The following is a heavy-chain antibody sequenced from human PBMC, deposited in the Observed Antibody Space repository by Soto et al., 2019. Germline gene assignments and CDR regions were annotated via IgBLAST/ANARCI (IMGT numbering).Heavy chain of an antibody. Sequence: EVQLVESGGGLVQPGGSLRLSCAASGFTFSSYWMHWVRQAPGKGLVWVSRIYSDGSITTYADSVKDRFTISRDNAKNTLYLQRDSLRADDTAVYYCARDREQWLNYFDYWGQGTLVTVSS. CDR3: ARDREQWLNYFDY. D-gene: IGHD6-19*01. CDR1: GFTFSSYW. CDR2: IYSDGSIT. J-gene: IGHJ4*02. V-gene: IGHV3-74*03.